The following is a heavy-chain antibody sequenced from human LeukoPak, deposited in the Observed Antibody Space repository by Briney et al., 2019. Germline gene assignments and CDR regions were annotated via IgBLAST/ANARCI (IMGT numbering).Heavy chain of an antibody. D-gene: IGHD3-10*01. CDR2: IRYDGSNK. CDR3: AKDLNPYYFGSGKNWFDP. Sequence: GGSLRLSCAASGFTFSSYGMHWVRQAPGKGLEWVAFIRYDGSNKYYADSVKGRFTISRDNSKNTLYLQMNSLRAEGTAVYYCAKDLNPYYFGSGKNWFDPWGQGTLVTVSS. V-gene: IGHV3-30*02. CDR1: GFTFSSYG. J-gene: IGHJ5*02.